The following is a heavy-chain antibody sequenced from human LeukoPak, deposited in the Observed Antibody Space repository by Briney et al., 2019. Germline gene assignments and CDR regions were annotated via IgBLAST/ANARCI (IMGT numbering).Heavy chain of an antibody. Sequence: PSETLSLTCTVSGGSISSSSYYWGWIRQPPGKGLEWVANIKQDGSEKYYVDSVKGRFTISRDNAKNSLYLQMNSLRAEDTAVYYCVASWEYYYGSGSRPFDYWGQGTLVTVSS. V-gene: IGHV3-7*01. D-gene: IGHD3-10*01. CDR3: VASWEYYYGSGSRPFDY. CDR1: GGSISSSSYY. J-gene: IGHJ4*02. CDR2: IKQDGSEK.